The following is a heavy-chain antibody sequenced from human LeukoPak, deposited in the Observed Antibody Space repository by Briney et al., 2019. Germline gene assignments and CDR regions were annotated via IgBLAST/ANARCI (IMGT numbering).Heavy chain of an antibody. CDR3: AREDTAMVCFDY. Sequence: PSETLSLTCTVSGGSISSSSYYWGWIRQPPGKGLEWIGSIYHSGSTYYNPSLKSRVTISVDTSKNQFSLKLSSVTAADTAVYYCAREDTAMVCFDYWGQGTLVTVSS. CDR2: IYHSGST. J-gene: IGHJ4*02. D-gene: IGHD5-18*01. V-gene: IGHV4-39*07. CDR1: GGSISSSSYY.